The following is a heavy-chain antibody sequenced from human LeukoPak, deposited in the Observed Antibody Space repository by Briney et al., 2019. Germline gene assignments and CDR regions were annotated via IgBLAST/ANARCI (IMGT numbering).Heavy chain of an antibody. CDR1: GFTFSSYS. CDR2: ISSSASYI. V-gene: IGHV3-21*01. Sequence: GGSLRLSCAASGFTFSSYSMNWVRQAPGKGLEWVSSISSSASYIYYADSVKGRFTISRDNAKKSLYLQMNSLSAEDTAVYYCAREDPDMVNDYWGQGTLVTVSS. CDR3: AREDPDMVNDY. D-gene: IGHD5-18*01. J-gene: IGHJ4*02.